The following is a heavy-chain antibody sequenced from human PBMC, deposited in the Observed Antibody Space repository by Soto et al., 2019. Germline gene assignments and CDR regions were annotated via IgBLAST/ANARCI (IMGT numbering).Heavy chain of an antibody. CDR2: IWYDGSNK. J-gene: IGHJ4*02. D-gene: IGHD1-26*01. CDR3: ARAVGPFDY. V-gene: IGHV3-33*01. CDR1: GFDFSTYG. Sequence: QVQLVESGGGVVQPGRSLRLSCAASGFDFSTYGMHWVRQAPGKGPEWVAVIWYDGSNKYYADSVRGRFIISRDNSQSTLFLQLNSLRAEDTAVYYCARAVGPFDYWGQGTLVTVSS.